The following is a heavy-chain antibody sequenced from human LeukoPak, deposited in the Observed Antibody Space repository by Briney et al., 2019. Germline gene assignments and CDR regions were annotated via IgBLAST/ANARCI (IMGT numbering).Heavy chain of an antibody. V-gene: IGHV3-23*01. CDR1: GFTLSNYP. J-gene: IGHJ4*02. Sequence: GGSLRLSCAASGFTLSNYPMGWLPQAPVKGLEWLSAIGEEKSGSWTKSADSVKGRFTISRDNSENTLYLQMDSLTVEDTAVYYCAKAGVISGWDYWGQGVLVTVSS. D-gene: IGHD3-3*02. CDR2: IGEEKSGSWT. CDR3: AKAGVISGWDY.